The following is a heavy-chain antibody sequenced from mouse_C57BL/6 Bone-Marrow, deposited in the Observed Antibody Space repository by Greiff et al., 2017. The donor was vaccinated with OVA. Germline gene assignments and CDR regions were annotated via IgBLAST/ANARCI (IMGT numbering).Heavy chain of an antibody. Sequence: EVQLQQSVAELVRPGASVKLSCTASGFNIKNTYMHWVKQRPEQGLEWIGRIDPANDNTKYAPKFQGKATMTADTSSNTAYLQLSSLSSEDTAVYCYARGNYDSGFYAMDYWGQGTTVTVSS. V-gene: IGHV14-3*01. J-gene: IGHJ4*01. D-gene: IGHD1-1*01. CDR1: GFNIKNTY. CDR3: ARGNYDSGFYAMDY. CDR2: IDPANDNT.